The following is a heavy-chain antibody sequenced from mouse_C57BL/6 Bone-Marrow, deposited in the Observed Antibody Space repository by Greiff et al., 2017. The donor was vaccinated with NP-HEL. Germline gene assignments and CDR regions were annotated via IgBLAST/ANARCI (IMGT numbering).Heavy chain of an antibody. J-gene: IGHJ2*01. D-gene: IGHD2-1*01. CDR2: IYPGDGDT. CDR3: ASCGNYDY. V-gene: IGHV1-82*01. Sequence: QVQLKESGPELVKPGASVKISCKASGYAFSSSWMNWVKQRPGKGLEWIGRIYPGDGDTNYNGKFKGKATLTADKSSSTAYMQLSSLTSEDSAVYFCASCGNYDYWGQGTTLTVSS. CDR1: GYAFSSSW.